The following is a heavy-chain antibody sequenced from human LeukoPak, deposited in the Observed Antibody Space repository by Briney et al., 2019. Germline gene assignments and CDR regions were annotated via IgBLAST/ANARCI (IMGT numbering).Heavy chain of an antibody. CDR3: ARGGGLGFPRSWSQGDY. Sequence: ASVKVSCKASGYTFTSYGISWVRQAPGQGHEWMGWISAYNGNTNYAQKLQGRVTMTTDTSTSTAYMELRSLRSDDTAVYYCARGGGLGFPRSWSQGDYWGQGTLVTVSS. CDR1: GYTFTSYG. D-gene: IGHD6-13*01. V-gene: IGHV1-18*01. J-gene: IGHJ4*02. CDR2: ISAYNGNT.